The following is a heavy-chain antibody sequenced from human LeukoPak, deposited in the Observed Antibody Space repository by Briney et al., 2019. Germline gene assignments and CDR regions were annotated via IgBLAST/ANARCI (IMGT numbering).Heavy chain of an antibody. V-gene: IGHV1-2*02. D-gene: IGHD3-3*01. Sequence: ASVKVSCKASGYTFTGYYMHWVRQAPGQGLEWMGWINPNSGGTNYAQKFQGRVTMTRDTSISTAYMELSSLRSEDTAVYYCAAAYYDFWSGYVSGRFDPWGQGTLVTVSS. CDR2: INPNSGGT. J-gene: IGHJ5*02. CDR1: GYTFTGYY. CDR3: AAAYYDFWSGYVSGRFDP.